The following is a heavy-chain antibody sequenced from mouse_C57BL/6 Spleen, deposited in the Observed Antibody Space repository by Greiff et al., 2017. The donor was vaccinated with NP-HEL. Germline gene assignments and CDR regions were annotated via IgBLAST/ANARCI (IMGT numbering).Heavy chain of an antibody. Sequence: EVQVVESGGDLVKPGGSLKLSCAASGFTFSSYGMSWVRQTPDKRLEWVATISSGGSYTYYPDSVKGRFTISRDNAKNTLYLQMSSLKSEDTAMYYCARHAYYGSREGYFDYWGQGTTLTVSS. J-gene: IGHJ2*01. D-gene: IGHD1-1*01. CDR2: ISSGGSYT. CDR3: ARHAYYGSREGYFDY. CDR1: GFTFSSYG. V-gene: IGHV5-6*01.